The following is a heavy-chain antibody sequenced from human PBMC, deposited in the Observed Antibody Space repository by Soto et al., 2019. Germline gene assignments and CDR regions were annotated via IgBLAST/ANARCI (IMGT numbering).Heavy chain of an antibody. CDR1: GGSVSSGSYY. CDR2: LYYSGNT. V-gene: IGHV4-61*01. D-gene: IGHD1-7*01. Sequence: QVQLQESGPGLVKPSETLSLTCTVSGGSVSSGSYYWSWIRQPPGKGLEWIGYLYYSGNTNYNPSLKSRVTISVDTSKHQCSLKLSSVTAADTAVYYCARVPTGTTWVTSEYWGQGTLVTVSS. CDR3: ARVPTGTTWVTSEY. J-gene: IGHJ4*02.